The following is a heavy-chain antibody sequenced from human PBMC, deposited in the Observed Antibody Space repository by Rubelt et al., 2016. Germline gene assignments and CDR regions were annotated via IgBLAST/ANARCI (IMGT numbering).Heavy chain of an antibody. CDR3: ARLKGRIAAAGIWWFDP. CDR2: INHSGST. CDR1: GGSFSGYY. V-gene: IGHV4-34*01. Sequence: QVQLQQWGAGLLKPSETLSLTCAVYGGSFSGYYWSWIRQPPGTGLEWIGEINHSGSTNYNPPLRSRVTISGDTSKNQFSLKLSSVTAADTAVYYCARLKGRIAAAGIWWFDPWGQGTLVTVSS. J-gene: IGHJ5*02. D-gene: IGHD6-13*01.